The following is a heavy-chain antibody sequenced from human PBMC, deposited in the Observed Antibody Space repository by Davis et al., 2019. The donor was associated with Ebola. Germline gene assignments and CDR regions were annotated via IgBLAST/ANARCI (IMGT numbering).Heavy chain of an antibody. CDR3: AREGAEVQGVIVTYYYYGMDV. Sequence: SETLSLTCTVSGGSISSGGYYWSWIRQPPGKGLEWIGEINHSGSTNYNPSLKSRVTISVDTSKNQFSLKLSSVTAADTAVYYCAREGAEVQGVIVTYYYYGMDVWGQGTTVTVSS. CDR2: INHSGST. J-gene: IGHJ6*02. V-gene: IGHV4-39*07. D-gene: IGHD3-10*01. CDR1: GGSISSGGYY.